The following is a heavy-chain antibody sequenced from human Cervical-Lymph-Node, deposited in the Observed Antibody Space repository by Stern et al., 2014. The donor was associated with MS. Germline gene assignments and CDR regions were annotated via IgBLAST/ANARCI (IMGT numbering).Heavy chain of an antibody. CDR2: LYYSGST. D-gene: IGHD3-3*01. CDR1: GGSISSYY. CDR3: ARDGGYYFDY. J-gene: IGHJ4*02. V-gene: IGHV4-59*01. Sequence: QVHLQESGPGLVKPSETLSLTCTVSGGSISSYYWSWIRQPPGKGLEWIGYLYYSGSTNYNPSLKSRVTISLDTSKNQFSLKLSSVTAADTAMYYCARDGGYYFDYWGQGTLVTVSS.